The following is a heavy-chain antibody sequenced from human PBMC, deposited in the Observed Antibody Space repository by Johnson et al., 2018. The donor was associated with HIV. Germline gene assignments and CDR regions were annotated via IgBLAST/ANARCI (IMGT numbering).Heavy chain of an antibody. J-gene: IGHJ3*02. D-gene: IGHD2-2*01. CDR3: ARVAPAHDAFDI. Sequence: QVQLVESGGGVVQPGRSLRLSCAASGFTFSSYAMHWVRQAPGKGLEWVAGISYDGSNKYYADSVKGRFPLSRDNSKNTLDLQMNSLRAEDTAVYYCARVAPAHDAFDIWGQGTMVTVSS. CDR1: GFTFSSYA. CDR2: ISYDGSNK. V-gene: IGHV3-30*04.